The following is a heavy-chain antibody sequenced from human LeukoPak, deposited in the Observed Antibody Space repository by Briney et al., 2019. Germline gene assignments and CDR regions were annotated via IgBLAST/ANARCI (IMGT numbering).Heavy chain of an antibody. CDR3: ARDEVYGEQYYFDY. Sequence: KPGGSLRLSCAASGFTFSTYTMNWVRQAPGKGLEWVSSISSSSTYIYYADSVKGRFTTSRDNAKNSLYLQMNSLRAEDTAVYYCARDEVYGEQYYFDYWGQGTLVTVSS. D-gene: IGHD4/OR15-4a*01. V-gene: IGHV3-21*01. CDR2: ISSSSTYI. J-gene: IGHJ4*02. CDR1: GFTFSTYT.